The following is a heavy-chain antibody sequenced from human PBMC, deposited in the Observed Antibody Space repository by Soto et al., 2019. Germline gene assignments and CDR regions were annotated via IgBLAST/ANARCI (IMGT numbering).Heavy chain of an antibody. D-gene: IGHD2-21*02. CDR1: GFTFSSYG. J-gene: IGHJ5*02. CDR3: AKEYGGNSNWFDP. CDR2: ISYDGSNK. V-gene: IGHV3-30*18. Sequence: QVQLVESGGGVVQPGRSLRLSCAASGFTFSSYGMHWVRQAPGKGLEWVAVISYDGSNKYYADSVKGRFTISRDNSKNTLYMQMNSRREEDTDVYYCAKEYGGNSNWFDPWGQGTLVTVSS.